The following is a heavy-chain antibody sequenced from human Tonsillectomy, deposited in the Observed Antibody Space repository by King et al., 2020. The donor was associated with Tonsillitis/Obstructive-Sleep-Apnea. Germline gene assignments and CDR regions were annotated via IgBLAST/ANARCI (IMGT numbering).Heavy chain of an antibody. D-gene: IGHD3-10*01. CDR3: ASLPGGSGTYYNDVFDI. V-gene: IGHV3-30*03. CDR1: GFTFSSYV. CDR2: ISYHGSTK. J-gene: IGHJ3*02. Sequence: VQLVESGGDVAQPGRSLRLSCAASGFTFSSYVMHWVRQAPGKGLEWVAVISYHGSTKHYADSVKGRVSIFRDNSKNTVYLQMNSLRAEDTAVYYCASLPGGSGTYYNDVFDIWGQGTMVTVSS.